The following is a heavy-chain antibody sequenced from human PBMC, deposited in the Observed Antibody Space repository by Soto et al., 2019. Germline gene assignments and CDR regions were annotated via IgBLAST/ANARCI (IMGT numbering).Heavy chain of an antibody. Sequence: GGSLRLSCAASGFTFSSYGMHWVRQAPGKGLEWVAVISYDGSNKYYADSVKGRFTISRDNSKNTLYLQMNSLRAEDTAVYYCAKDFGCRSTSCYAFYYGMDVWGKGTTVTVYS. J-gene: IGHJ6*04. CDR1: GFTFSSYG. CDR3: AKDFGCRSTSCYAFYYGMDV. CDR2: ISYDGSNK. D-gene: IGHD2-2*01. V-gene: IGHV3-30*18.